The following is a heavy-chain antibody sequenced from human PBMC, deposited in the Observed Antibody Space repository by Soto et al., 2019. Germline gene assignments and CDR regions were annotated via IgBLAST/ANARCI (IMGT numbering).Heavy chain of an antibody. J-gene: IGHJ5*02. CDR1: GYTFTSYD. Sequence: QVQLVQSADEVKKPGASVKVSCKASGYTFTSYDINWVRQDTGQELEWMGWMNHNSGNTRYAKEFHGIVPMTRNNSHSTVHMELMGLRSDDADVCYCGRAPVSGGWFGQLLGPAWFDPGGQGTLVTVSS. CDR3: GRAPVSGGWFGQLLGPAWFDP. D-gene: IGHD3-10*01. CDR2: MNHNSGNT. V-gene: IGHV1-8*01.